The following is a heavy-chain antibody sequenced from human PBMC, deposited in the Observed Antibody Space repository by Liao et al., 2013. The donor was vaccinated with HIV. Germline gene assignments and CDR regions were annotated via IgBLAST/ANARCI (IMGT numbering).Heavy chain of an antibody. CDR3: ARDRDFSLVY. Sequence: QVQLQESGPGLVKPSQTLSLTCTVSGGSISSGSYYWSWIRQPAGKGLEWIGRINTSGTINYNASLKSRVTMSVDTSRNHFSLKLRSVTAADTALYYCARDRDFSLVYWGQGTLVIVS. J-gene: IGHJ4*02. V-gene: IGHV4-61*02. CDR2: INTSGTI. D-gene: IGHD3-3*01. CDR1: GGSISSGSYY.